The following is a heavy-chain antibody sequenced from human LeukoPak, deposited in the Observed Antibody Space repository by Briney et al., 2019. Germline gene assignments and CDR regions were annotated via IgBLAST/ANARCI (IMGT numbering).Heavy chain of an antibody. V-gene: IGHV4-38-2*01. J-gene: IGHJ4*02. CDR2: IYHSGST. D-gene: IGHD5-24*01. CDR3: ARSPERWLQLLIDY. Sequence: PSETLPLTCAVSGYSISSGYYWGWIRQPPGKGLEWIGSIYHSGSTYYNPSLKSRVTISVDTSKNQFSLKLSSVTAADTAVYYCARSPERWLQLLIDYWGQGTLVTVSS. CDR1: GYSISSGYY.